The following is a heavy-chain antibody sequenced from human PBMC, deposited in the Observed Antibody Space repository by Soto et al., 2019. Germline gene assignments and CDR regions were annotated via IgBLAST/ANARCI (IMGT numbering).Heavy chain of an antibody. V-gene: IGHV3-30*18. J-gene: IGHJ6*01. CDR2: RSYDGSNK. D-gene: IGHD3-10*01. Sequence: HVHLVESGGGVVQPGRSLRLACAASGFTLSTYRMLWGRQAPRKGLEWVDVRSYDGSNKYYADSVKGRLAISRDNSRNTLYLQMHSLVAADTAVYYCAKDFGQYYGMDVWGQGTTVTVAS. CDR1: GFTLSTYR. CDR3: AKDFGQYYGMDV.